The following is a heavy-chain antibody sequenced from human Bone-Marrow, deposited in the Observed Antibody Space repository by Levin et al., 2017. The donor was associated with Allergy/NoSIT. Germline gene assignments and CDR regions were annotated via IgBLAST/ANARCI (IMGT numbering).Heavy chain of an antibody. Sequence: GESLKISCAASGFTFNDYPMHWVRQAPGKGLEWVSLISYDANNKYYADSVKGRFTISRDNSKNTLYMQMNSLRGEDTAVYYCARGHTSVIVARPDYWGQGTLVTVSS. D-gene: IGHD5-12*01. J-gene: IGHJ4*02. CDR3: ARGHTSVIVARPDY. CDR1: GFTFNDYP. V-gene: IGHV3-30*04. CDR2: ISYDANNK.